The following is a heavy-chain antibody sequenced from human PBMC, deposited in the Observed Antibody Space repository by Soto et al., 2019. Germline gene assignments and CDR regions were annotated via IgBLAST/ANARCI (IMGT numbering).Heavy chain of an antibody. V-gene: IGHV3-7*05. J-gene: IGHJ6*02. Sequence: EVQLEESGGGLVQPGGSLRLSCAASGFTFSGYWMSWVRQAPGKGLEWVANIKQDGSEQFVDSVKGRFTISRDNAKNSLYLQMNSLRAEDTAVYYCAREAVWGQGTTVTVSS. CDR3: AREAV. CDR2: IKQDGSEQ. CDR1: GFTFSGYW.